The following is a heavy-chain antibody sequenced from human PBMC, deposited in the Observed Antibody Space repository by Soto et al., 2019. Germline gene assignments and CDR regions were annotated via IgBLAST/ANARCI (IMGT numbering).Heavy chain of an antibody. V-gene: IGHV2-70*01. CDR2: IDWDDDK. CDR1: GFSLNTRGMC. Sequence: SGPTLVNPTQTLTLTCTFSGFSLNTRGMCVSWIRQPPGKALECLALIDWDDDKYYSSSLKTRLTISKDTSKSQVVFTVTNMDPADTATYYGARAPSGDCKNGMDVWGQGTTVTVSS. CDR3: ARAPSGDCKNGMDV. D-gene: IGHD2-21*02. J-gene: IGHJ6*02.